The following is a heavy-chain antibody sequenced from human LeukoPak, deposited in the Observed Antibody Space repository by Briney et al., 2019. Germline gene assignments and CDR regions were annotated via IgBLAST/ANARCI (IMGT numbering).Heavy chain of an antibody. J-gene: IGHJ4*02. Sequence: GGSLRLSCAASGFTFDDYAMHWVRQAPGKGLEWVSGISWNSGSIGYADSVKGRFTISRDNAKNSLYLQMNSLRDEDTAVYYCARDWFHAIDYWGQGTLVTVSS. CDR3: ARDWFHAIDY. V-gene: IGHV3-9*01. CDR2: ISWNSGSI. CDR1: GFTFDDYA. D-gene: IGHD2/OR15-2a*01.